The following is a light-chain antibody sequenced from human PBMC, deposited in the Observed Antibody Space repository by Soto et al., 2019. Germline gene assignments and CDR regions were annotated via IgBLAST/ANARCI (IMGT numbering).Light chain of an antibody. Sequence: QSVLTQPASVSGSPGQSITISCTGTSGDVGSYNLVSWYQQHPGKAPKLMIYEGSKRPSGVSNRFSGSKSGSTASLTISGLQAEDEADYYCCSYARSSTYVFGSGTKVTVL. CDR3: CSYARSSTYV. J-gene: IGLJ1*01. V-gene: IGLV2-23*01. CDR1: SGDVGSYNL. CDR2: EGS.